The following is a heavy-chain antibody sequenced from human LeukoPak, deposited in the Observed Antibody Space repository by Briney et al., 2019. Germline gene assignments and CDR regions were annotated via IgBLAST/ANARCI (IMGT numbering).Heavy chain of an antibody. D-gene: IGHD3-10*01. J-gene: IGHJ6*02. CDR3: ARVFTKVTWFGEAYGMDV. CDR1: GGSISSYY. Sequence: KASETLSLTCTVSGGSISSYYWSWIRQPPGKGLEWIGYIYYSGSTNYNPSLKSRVTISVDTSKNQFSLKLSSVTAADTAVYYCARVFTKVTWFGEAYGMDVWGQGTTVTVSS. CDR2: IYYSGST. V-gene: IGHV4-59*08.